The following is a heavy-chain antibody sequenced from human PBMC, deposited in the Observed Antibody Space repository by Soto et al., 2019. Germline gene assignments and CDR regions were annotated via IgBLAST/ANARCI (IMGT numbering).Heavy chain of an antibody. J-gene: IGHJ4*02. V-gene: IGHV3-9*01. D-gene: IGHD1-1*01. CDR3: AKAPGSLYYFDY. CDR2: ISWNSGSI. CDR1: GFTFDDYA. Sequence: PGGSLRLSCAASGFTFDDYAMHWVRQAPGKGLEWVSGISWNSGSIGYADSVKGRFTISRDNAKNSLYLQMNSLRAEDTALYYCAKAPGSLYYFDYWGRGTLVTVSS.